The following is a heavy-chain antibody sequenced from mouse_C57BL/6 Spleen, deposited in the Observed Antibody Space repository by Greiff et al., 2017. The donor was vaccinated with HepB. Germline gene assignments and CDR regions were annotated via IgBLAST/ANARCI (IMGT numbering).Heavy chain of an antibody. CDR1: GYTFTSYW. CDR2: IDPSDSYT. Sequence: VQLQQPGAELVRPGTSVKLSCKASGYTFTSYWMHWVKQRPGQGLEWIGVIDPSDSYTNYNQKFKGKATLTVDTSSSTAYMQLSSLTSEDSAVYYCARGGGGAYYYGSSHWYFDVWGTGTTVTVSS. CDR3: ARGGGGAYYYGSSHWYFDV. D-gene: IGHD1-1*01. V-gene: IGHV1-59*01. J-gene: IGHJ1*03.